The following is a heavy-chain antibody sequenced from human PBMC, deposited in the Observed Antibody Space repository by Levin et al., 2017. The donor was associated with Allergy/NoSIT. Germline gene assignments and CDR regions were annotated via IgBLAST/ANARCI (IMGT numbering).Heavy chain of an antibody. V-gene: IGHV3-21*01. CDR1: GFTFSSYR. Sequence: GGSLRLSCAASGFTFSSYRMNWVRQAPGKGLEWVSSISSSSSYIYYADSVKGRFTISRDNAKNSLYLQMNSLRAEDTAVYYCAREPGGGRGDYWGQGTLVTVSS. D-gene: IGHD2-15*01. J-gene: IGHJ4*02. CDR2: ISSSSSYI. CDR3: AREPGGGRGDY.